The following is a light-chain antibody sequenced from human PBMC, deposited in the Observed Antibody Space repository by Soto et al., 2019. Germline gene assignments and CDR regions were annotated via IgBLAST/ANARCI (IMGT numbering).Light chain of an antibody. CDR3: QQYGDTPPT. V-gene: IGKV3-20*01. CDR1: QSVSSAF. J-gene: IGKJ2*01. Sequence: IVLTQSPGTLSLSPGERATLSCRASQSVSSAFFAWYQQKPGQPLRLLIYAAANRATGIPDRFSGSGSATDFTPTISRLEAEDFAVYYCQQYGDTPPTFGRGT. CDR2: AAA.